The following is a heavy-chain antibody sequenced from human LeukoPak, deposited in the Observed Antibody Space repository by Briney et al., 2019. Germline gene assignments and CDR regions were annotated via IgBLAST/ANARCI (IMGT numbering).Heavy chain of an antibody. CDR2: ISGSGGST. D-gene: IGHD2-2*01. CDR1: GFTFSSYA. V-gene: IGHV3-23*01. CDR3: AKRRVPAADDSGDWFDP. Sequence: GGSLRLSCAASGFTFSSYAMSWVRQAPGKGLEWVSAISGSGGSTYYADSVKGRFTISRDNSKNTLYLQMNSLRAEDTAVYYCAKRRVPAADDSGDWFDPWGQGTLVTVSS. J-gene: IGHJ5*02.